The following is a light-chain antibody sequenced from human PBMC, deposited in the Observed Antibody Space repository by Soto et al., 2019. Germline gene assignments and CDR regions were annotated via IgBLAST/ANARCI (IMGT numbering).Light chain of an antibody. V-gene: IGKV3-15*01. CDR2: GAS. CDR3: QQYYTWPLT. J-gene: IGKJ5*01. CDR1: QSVRSAY. Sequence: EVVLTQSPGTLSLSPGERATLSCRASQSVRSAYLAWYQQKPGQAPRLLIYGASSRATGIPVRFSGSGSGTEFTLTISSLQSEDFAVYYCQQYYTWPLTFGQGTRLEIK.